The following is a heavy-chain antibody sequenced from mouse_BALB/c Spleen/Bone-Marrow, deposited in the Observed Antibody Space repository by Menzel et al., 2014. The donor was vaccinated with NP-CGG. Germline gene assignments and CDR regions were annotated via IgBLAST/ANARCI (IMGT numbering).Heavy chain of an antibody. CDR2: IYPGDGDT. CDR3: ALYGNYAGN. V-gene: IGHV1-80*01. CDR1: GYAFSSYW. D-gene: IGHD2-1*01. J-gene: IGHJ3*01. Sequence: QVQLQQSGAELVRPVSSVKISCKASGYAFSSYWMNWVKQRPGQGLEWIGQIYPGDGDTNYNGKLKGKATLTADKSSSTAFMQLSSLTSEDSAVYFCALYGNYAGNWGQGTLVTVSA.